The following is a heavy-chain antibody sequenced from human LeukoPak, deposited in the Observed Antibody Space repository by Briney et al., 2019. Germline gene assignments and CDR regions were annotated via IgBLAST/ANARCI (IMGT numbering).Heavy chain of an antibody. J-gene: IGHJ6*03. Sequence: GASVKVSCKASGYTFTGYYMHWVRQAPGQGLEWMGWINPNSGGTNYAQKFQGRVAMTRDTSISTAYMELSRLRSDDTAVHYCARATVATFYYMDVWGKGTTVTVSS. D-gene: IGHD1/OR15-1a*01. V-gene: IGHV1-2*02. CDR2: INPNSGGT. CDR1: GYTFTGYY. CDR3: ARATVATFYYMDV.